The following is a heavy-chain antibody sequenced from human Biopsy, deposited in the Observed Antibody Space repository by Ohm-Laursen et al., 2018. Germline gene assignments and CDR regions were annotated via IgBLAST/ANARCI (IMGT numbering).Heavy chain of an antibody. CDR3: ARATNSTGWPYYYFYGMDV. V-gene: IGHV4-59*01. D-gene: IGHD2/OR15-2a*01. CDR1: GGSISSDY. J-gene: IGHJ6*02. Sequence: TLSLTCTVSGGSISSDYWSWIRQTPGKGLEWIGYIYYSGSTNYNPSLKSRVTISVDTSKNQFSLRLNSVTTADTAVYYCARATNSTGWPYYYFYGMDVWGQGTTVTVSS. CDR2: IYYSGST.